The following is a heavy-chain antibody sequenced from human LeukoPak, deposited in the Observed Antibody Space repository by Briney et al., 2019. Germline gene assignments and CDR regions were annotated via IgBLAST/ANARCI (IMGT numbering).Heavy chain of an antibody. V-gene: IGHV4-34*01. CDR2: INHSGST. D-gene: IGHD3-22*01. CDR1: GGSFSGYY. J-gene: IGHJ4*02. Sequence: SETLSLTCAVYGGSFSGYYWSWIRQPPGKGLEWIGEINHSGSTNYNPSLKSRVTISVDTSKNQFSLKLSSVTAADTAVYYCARKGDYYDSSGYSHFDDWGQGTLVTVSS. CDR3: ARKGDYYDSSGYSHFDD.